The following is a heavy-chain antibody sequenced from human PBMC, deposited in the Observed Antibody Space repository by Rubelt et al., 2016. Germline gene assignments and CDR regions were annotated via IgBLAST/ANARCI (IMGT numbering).Heavy chain of an antibody. J-gene: IGHJ4*02. CDR2: ISGSSRNI. Sequence: EVQLVESGGGVVRPGGSLRLSCAASGFTFSDYTMNWVRQAPGKGLEWVSYISGSSRNIYYADSVKGRFTTSRDNARNSLYLQMNSLRDEETAVYFCAKGSARTWNYADDWGQGTLVTVSA. D-gene: IGHD1-7*01. V-gene: IGHV3-48*02. CDR3: AKGSARTWNYADD. CDR1: GFTFSDYT.